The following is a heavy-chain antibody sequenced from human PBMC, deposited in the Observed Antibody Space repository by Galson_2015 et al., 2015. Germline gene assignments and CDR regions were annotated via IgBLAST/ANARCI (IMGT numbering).Heavy chain of an antibody. CDR1: GFTFSSYA. CDR2: ISGSGGST. V-gene: IGHV3-23*01. J-gene: IGHJ6*02. D-gene: IGHD2-2*01. Sequence: SLRLSCAASGFTFSSYAMSWVRQAPGKGLEWVSAISGSGGSTYYADSVKGRFTISRDNSKNTLYLQMNSLRAEDTAVYYCAKVGYCSSTSCEEDYYYYGMDVWGQGTTVTVSS. CDR3: AKVGYCSSTSCEEDYYYYGMDV.